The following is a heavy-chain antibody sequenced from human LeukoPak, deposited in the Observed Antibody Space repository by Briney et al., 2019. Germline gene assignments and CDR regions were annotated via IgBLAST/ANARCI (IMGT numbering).Heavy chain of an antibody. CDR3: ARAPFYYSSSWIDY. CDR1: GGSFSGYY. CDR2: INHSGST. D-gene: IGHD6-13*01. J-gene: IGHJ4*02. V-gene: IGHV4-34*01. Sequence: PSETLSLTCAVYGGSFSGYYWSWIRQPPGKGLEWIGEINHSGSTNYNPSLKSRVTISVDTSKNQFSLKLSSVTAADTAVYYCARAPFYYSSSWIDYWGQGTLVTVSS.